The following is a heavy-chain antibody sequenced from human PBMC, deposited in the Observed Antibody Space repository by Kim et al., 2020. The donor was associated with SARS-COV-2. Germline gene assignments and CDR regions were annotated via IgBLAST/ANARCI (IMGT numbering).Heavy chain of an antibody. J-gene: IGHJ6*02. CDR2: IIPILGIA. V-gene: IGHV1-69*04. D-gene: IGHD2-21*02. Sequence: SVKVSCKASGGTFSSYAISWVRQAPGQGLEWMGRIIPILGIANYAQKFQGRVTITADKSTSTAYMELSSLRSEDTAVYYCVRVMVTSGLGYYYYGMDVWGQGTTVTVSS. CDR3: VRVMVTSGLGYYYYGMDV. CDR1: GGTFSSYA.